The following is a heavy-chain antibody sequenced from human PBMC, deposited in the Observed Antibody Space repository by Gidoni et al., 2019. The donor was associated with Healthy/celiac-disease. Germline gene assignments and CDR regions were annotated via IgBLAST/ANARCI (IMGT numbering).Heavy chain of an antibody. CDR2: ISSSSIYI. J-gene: IGHJ3*02. Sequence: QGKGLEWVSSISSSSIYIYYADSVKGRFTISRDNAKNSLYLQMNSLRAEDTAVYYCARPDYDILTGYSDAFDIWGQGTMVTVSS. CDR3: ARPDYDILTGYSDAFDI. V-gene: IGHV3-21*01. D-gene: IGHD3-9*01.